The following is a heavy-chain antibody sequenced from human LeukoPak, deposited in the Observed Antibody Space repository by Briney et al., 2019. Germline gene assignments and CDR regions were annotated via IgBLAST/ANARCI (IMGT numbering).Heavy chain of an antibody. CDR3: AKEYSVRNQFDH. Sequence: GGSLRLSCAASGFTFSSYAMSWVRQAPGKGLEWVSTMSGSGGSTDYADSVKGRFTISRDNSKNTLYLQMNSLRAEDTAVYYCAKEYSVRNQFDHWGQGTLVAVSS. CDR1: GFTFSSYA. CDR2: MSGSGGST. V-gene: IGHV3-23*01. J-gene: IGHJ4*02. D-gene: IGHD1-14*01.